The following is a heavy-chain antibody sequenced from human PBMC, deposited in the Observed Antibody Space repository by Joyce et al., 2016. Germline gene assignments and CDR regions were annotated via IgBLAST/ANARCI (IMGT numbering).Heavy chain of an antibody. CDR3: AKRTGDRYYYYMDV. CDR2: ISGTGGRI. Sequence: VQLLESGGGLLQPGVSLRLSCAASGFTFGNYGMTWVRQARKKGREWVSVISGTGGRIYDADSGKGRFTMSRDNFKNTLYLQMNSLRAEDTAVYYCAKRTGDRYYYYMDVWGKGNTVTVSS. D-gene: IGHD7-27*01. CDR1: GFTFGNYG. J-gene: IGHJ6*03. V-gene: IGHV3-23*01.